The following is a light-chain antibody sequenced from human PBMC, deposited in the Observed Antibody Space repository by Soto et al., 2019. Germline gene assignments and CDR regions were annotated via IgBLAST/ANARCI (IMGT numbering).Light chain of an antibody. CDR3: QQYNNWPSIT. CDR2: AAS. V-gene: IGKV1-9*01. J-gene: IGKJ5*01. Sequence: DVQLTQSPSFLSASVGDRVTITCRASQGIGSYLAWYQQRPGKAPNLLIYAASTLQSGVPSRFSGSGSGTEFTLTISSLQSEDFAVYYCQQYNNWPSITFGQGTRLEIK. CDR1: QGIGSY.